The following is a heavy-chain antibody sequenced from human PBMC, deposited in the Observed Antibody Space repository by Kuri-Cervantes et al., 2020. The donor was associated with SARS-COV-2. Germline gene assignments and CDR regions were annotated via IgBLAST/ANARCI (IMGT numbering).Heavy chain of an antibody. J-gene: IGHJ4*02. CDR2: FYYSGIT. CDR1: GGFISSYY. D-gene: IGHD1-26*01. CDR3: ARDNILFSGSGFDY. V-gene: IGHV4-59*01. Sequence: SETLSLTCTVSGGFISSYYWSWIRQPPGKGLEWIGYFYYSGITNYNPSLKNRVTMSVDTSKNQFSLNLSSVTAADTAVYYCARDNILFSGSGFDYWGQGTLVTVSS.